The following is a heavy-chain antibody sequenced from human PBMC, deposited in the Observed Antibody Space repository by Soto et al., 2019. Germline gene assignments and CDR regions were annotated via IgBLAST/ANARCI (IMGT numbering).Heavy chain of an antibody. Sequence: QLQLQESGPGLVKPSETLSLTCTVSGGSISSSSYYWGWIRQPPGKGLEWIGSIYYSGSTYYNPSLKSRVTISVDTSKNQFSLKLSSVTAADTAVYYCASSPLRFLEWLSSTSSFDYWGQGNLVTVSS. D-gene: IGHD3-3*01. V-gene: IGHV4-39*01. CDR3: ASSPLRFLEWLSSTSSFDY. CDR2: IYYSGST. J-gene: IGHJ4*02. CDR1: GGSISSSSYY.